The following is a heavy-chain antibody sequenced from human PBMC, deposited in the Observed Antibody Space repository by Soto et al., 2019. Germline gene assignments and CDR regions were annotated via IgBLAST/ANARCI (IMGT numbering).Heavy chain of an antibody. V-gene: IGHV4-34*01. D-gene: IGHD4-17*01. CDR2: INHSGST. CDR1: GGSFSGYY. J-gene: IGHJ4*02. CDR3: ATLHFYGDKRYYFDY. Sequence: SETLSLTCAAYGGSFSGYYWSWIRQPPGKGLEWIGEINHSGSTNYNPSLKSRVTISVDTSKNQFSLKLSSVTAADTAVYYCATLHFYGDKRYYFDYWGQGTLVTVSS.